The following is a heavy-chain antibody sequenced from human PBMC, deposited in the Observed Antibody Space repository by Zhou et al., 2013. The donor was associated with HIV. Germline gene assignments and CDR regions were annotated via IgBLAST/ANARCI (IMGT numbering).Heavy chain of an antibody. Sequence: QVQLVQSGAEVKKPGSSVKVSCKASGGTFSSYAISWVRQAPGQGLEWMGGIIPIFGTANYAQKFQGRVTITTDESTSTAYMELSSLRSEDTAVYYCARDKELGILGANWFDPWGQGTLVTVSS. CDR1: GGTFSSYA. J-gene: IGHJ5*02. V-gene: IGHV1-69*05. CDR2: IIPIFGTA. CDR3: ARDKELGILGANWFDP. D-gene: IGHD7-27*01.